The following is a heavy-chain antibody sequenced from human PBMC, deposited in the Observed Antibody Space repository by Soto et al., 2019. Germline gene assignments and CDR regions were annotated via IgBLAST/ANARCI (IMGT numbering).Heavy chain of an antibody. V-gene: IGHV3-30*03. Sequence: QVQLVESGGGVVQPGRSLRLSCAASGFPFSSYGMHWVRQAPGKGLDWVALISYDGTNQYYADSVKGRFTVSRDNSKKTLYLHMGSLRAEDTAVYYCAGCQYYFDYCGQGTLVSVSS. J-gene: IGHJ4*02. CDR1: GFPFSSYG. CDR3: AGCQYYFDY. CDR2: ISYDGTNQ.